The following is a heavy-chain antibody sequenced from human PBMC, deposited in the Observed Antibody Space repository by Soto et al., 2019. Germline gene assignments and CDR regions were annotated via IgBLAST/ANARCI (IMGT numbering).Heavy chain of an antibody. CDR3: ARDIVVVAATPYYYYGMDV. Sequence: QVQLVQSGAEVKKPGSSVKVSCKASGGTFSSYAISWVRQAPGQGLEWMGGIIPIFGTANYAQKFQGRVTLTADESTSTAYMELSSLRSEDTAVYYCARDIVVVAATPYYYYGMDVWGQGTTVTVSS. V-gene: IGHV1-69*12. J-gene: IGHJ6*02. CDR2: IIPIFGTA. CDR1: GGTFSSYA. D-gene: IGHD2-15*01.